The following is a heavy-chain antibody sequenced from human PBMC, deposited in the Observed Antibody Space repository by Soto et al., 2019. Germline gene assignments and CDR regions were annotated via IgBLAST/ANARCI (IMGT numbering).Heavy chain of an antibody. CDR1: GFTFSSYG. CDR3: AKDISLAYGDYGYFQH. Sequence: QVQLVESGGGVVQPGRSLRLSCAASGFTFSSYGMHWVRQAPGKGLEWVAVISYDGSNKYYADSVKGRFTISRDNSKNTLYLQMNSLRAEDTAVYYCAKDISLAYGDYGYFQHWGQGTLVTVSS. D-gene: IGHD4-17*01. CDR2: ISYDGSNK. J-gene: IGHJ1*01. V-gene: IGHV3-30*18.